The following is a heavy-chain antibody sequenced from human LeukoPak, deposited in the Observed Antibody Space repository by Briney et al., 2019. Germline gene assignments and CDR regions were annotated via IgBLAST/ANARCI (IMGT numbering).Heavy chain of an antibody. Sequence: GGSLRLSCAASGFTFTNYAMTWVRQAPGKGLEWVSAIRGSGATTYYADSVKGRFTISRDNAKNSLYLQMNSLRAEDTAVYYCARVGWFGGFYFDYWGQGILVTVSS. J-gene: IGHJ4*02. D-gene: IGHD3-10*01. CDR2: IRGSGATT. CDR1: GFTFTNYA. V-gene: IGHV3-23*01. CDR3: ARVGWFGGFYFDY.